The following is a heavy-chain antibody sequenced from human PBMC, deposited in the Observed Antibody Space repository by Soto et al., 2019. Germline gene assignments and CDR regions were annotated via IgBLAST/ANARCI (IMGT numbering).Heavy chain of an antibody. CDR1: GFIFSNNA. CDR3: AKNSGYYYDAFDI. D-gene: IGHD3-22*01. J-gene: IGHJ3*02. CDR2: ISGSSGST. Sequence: GGSLRISCAASGFIFSNNAMSWVRQAPGKGLEWVSAISGSSGSTFYAGSVKGRFTISRDNSKNTLYLQMNSLRAEDTALYYCAKNSGYYYDAFDIWGQGTMVTVSS. V-gene: IGHV3-23*01.